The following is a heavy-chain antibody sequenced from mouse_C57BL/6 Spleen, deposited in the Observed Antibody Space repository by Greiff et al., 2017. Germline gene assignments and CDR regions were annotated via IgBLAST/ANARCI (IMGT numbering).Heavy chain of an antibody. D-gene: IGHD1-1*01. CDR1: GFTFSDYY. Sequence: EVKLVESGGGLVQPGGSLKLSCAASGFTFSDYYMYWVRQTPEKRLEWVAYISNGGGSTNYPDTVKGRFTISRDNAKNTLYLQMSRLKSEDTAMYYCARQNYYGSSFDYWGQGTTLTVSS. CDR2: ISNGGGST. J-gene: IGHJ2*01. V-gene: IGHV5-12*01. CDR3: ARQNYYGSSFDY.